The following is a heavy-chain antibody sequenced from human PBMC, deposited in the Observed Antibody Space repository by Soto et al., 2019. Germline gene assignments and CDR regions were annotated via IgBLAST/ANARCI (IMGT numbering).Heavy chain of an antibody. CDR3: AKAYFVWSSEQPYYFDY. CDR1: GFTFSNYA. V-gene: IGHV3-23*01. CDR2: ISGSGGRS. J-gene: IGHJ4*02. Sequence: EVQLLDSGGGLVQPGGSLRLSCAASGFTFSNYAMTWVRQGPGKGLEWVSGISGSGGRSYYADSVKGRSTISRANSKSTFYLQMNSLKAEDTAVYYCAKAYFVWSSEQPYYFDYWGQGTLVTVSS. D-gene: IGHD3-16*01.